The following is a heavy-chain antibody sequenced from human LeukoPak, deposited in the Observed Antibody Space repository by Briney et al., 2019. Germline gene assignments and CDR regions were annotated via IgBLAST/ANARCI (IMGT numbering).Heavy chain of an antibody. J-gene: IGHJ4*02. CDR1: GYTFTIYY. D-gene: IGHD2-15*01. CDR2: INPSGGST. CDR3: ARVVAAKGYFDY. V-gene: IGHV1-46*01. Sequence: GASVTVSFTASGYTFTIYYMHWVRQAPGQGLEWMGIINPSGGSTSYAQKFQGRVTMTRDTSTSTVYMELSSLRSEDTAVYYCARVVAAKGYFDYWGQGTLVTVSS.